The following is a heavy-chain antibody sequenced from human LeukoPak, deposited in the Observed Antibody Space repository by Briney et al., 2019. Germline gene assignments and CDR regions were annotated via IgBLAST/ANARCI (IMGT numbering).Heavy chain of an antibody. V-gene: IGHV3-21*01. CDR1: GFTFSSYS. J-gene: IGHJ4*02. D-gene: IGHD6-13*01. Sequence: PGGSLRLSCAASGFTFSSYSMNWVRQAPGKGLEWVSSISSSSSYIYYADSVKGRFTISRDNAKNSLYLQMNSLRAEDTAVYYCARDLDGSSYPFDYWGQGTLVTVSS. CDR3: ARDLDGSSYPFDY. CDR2: ISSSSSYI.